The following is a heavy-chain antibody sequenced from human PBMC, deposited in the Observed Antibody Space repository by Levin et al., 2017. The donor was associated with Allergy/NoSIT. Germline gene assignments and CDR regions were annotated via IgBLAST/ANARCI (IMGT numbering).Heavy chain of an antibody. J-gene: IGHJ4*02. CDR2: ISGSGGST. D-gene: IGHD5-18*01. CDR1: GFTFSSYA. Sequence: SCAASGFTFSSYAMSWVRQAPGKGLEWVSAISGSGGSTYYADSVKGRFTISRDNSKNTLYLQMNSLRAEDTAVYYCAKGRVSGYSYGYPFDYWGQGTLVTVSS. V-gene: IGHV3-23*01. CDR3: AKGRVSGYSYGYPFDY.